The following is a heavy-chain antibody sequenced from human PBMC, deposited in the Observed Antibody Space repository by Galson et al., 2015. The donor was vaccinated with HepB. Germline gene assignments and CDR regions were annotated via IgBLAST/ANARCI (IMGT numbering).Heavy chain of an antibody. V-gene: IGHV1-69*13. J-gene: IGHJ3*02. CDR1: GGTFSSDG. Sequence: SVKVSCKASGGTFSSDGISWVRQAPGQGLEWMGGIIPIFNTTNYAQKFQDRVTISADESTNTAYMELSSLRSEDTALYYCAKDAQYGSGWGPMFPAFDIWGQGTMVTVSS. D-gene: IGHD6-19*01. CDR3: AKDAQYGSGWGPMFPAFDI. CDR2: IIPIFNTT.